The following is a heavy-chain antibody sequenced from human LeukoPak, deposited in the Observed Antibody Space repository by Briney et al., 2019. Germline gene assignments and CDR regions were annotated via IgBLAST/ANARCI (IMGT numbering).Heavy chain of an antibody. CDR2: IIPIFGTA. D-gene: IGHD3-22*01. V-gene: IGHV1-69*13. Sequence: SVKVSCKASGGTFSSYAISWVRQAPGQGHEWMGGIIPIFGTANYAQKFQGRVTITADESTSTAYMEPSSLRSEDTAVYYCASSLYYDSSGYNFDYWGQGTLVTVSS. J-gene: IGHJ4*02. CDR3: ASSLYYDSSGYNFDY. CDR1: GGTFSSYA.